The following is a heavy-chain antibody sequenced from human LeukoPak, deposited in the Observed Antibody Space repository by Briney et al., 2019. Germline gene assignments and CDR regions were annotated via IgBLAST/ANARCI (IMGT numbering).Heavy chain of an antibody. CDR3: ARGYSSSWFNL. D-gene: IGHD6-13*01. V-gene: IGHV4-34*01. CDR2: INHSGST. CDR1: GGSFSGYY. Sequence: SETLSLTCAVYGGSFSGYYWSWIRQPPGKGLEWIGEINHSGSTNYNPSLKSRVTISVDTSKNQFSLKLSSVTAADTAVYYCARGYSSSWFNLWGQGTLVTVSS. J-gene: IGHJ5*02.